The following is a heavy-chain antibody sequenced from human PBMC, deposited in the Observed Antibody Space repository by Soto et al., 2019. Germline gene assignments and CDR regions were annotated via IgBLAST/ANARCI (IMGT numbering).Heavy chain of an antibody. J-gene: IGHJ3*02. CDR1: GGSISSSSYY. D-gene: IGHD6-6*01. CDR2: IYYSGST. Sequence: SETLSLTCTVSGGSISSSSYYWGWIRQPPGKGLEWIGSIYYSGSTYYNPSLKSLVTISVDTSKNQFSLKRSSVTAADTAVYYCARYRSSSKMGAFDIWGKGTMVTVSS. CDR3: ARYRSSSKMGAFDI. V-gene: IGHV4-39*07.